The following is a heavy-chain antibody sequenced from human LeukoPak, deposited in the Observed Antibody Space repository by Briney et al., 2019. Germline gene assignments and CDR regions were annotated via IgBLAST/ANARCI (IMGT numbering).Heavy chain of an antibody. CDR2: ISHDGSEN. CDR3: VKDYFASWN. D-gene: IGHD3-9*01. J-gene: IGHJ4*02. Sequence: GGSLRLSCEASGFIFSNYAMHWVRQPPGKGLEWVAIISHDGSENHFANSVKDRFTVSRDNFKSTLYLQVNSLGPEDTAVYYCVKDYFASWNWGQGTLVTVSS. CDR1: GFIFSNYA. V-gene: IGHV3-30*18.